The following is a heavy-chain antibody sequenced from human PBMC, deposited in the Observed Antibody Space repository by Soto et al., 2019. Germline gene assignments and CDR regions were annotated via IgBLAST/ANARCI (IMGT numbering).Heavy chain of an antibody. Sequence: ASVKVSCKASCYTFTSYGISWVRQAPGQGLEWMGRISPYNGNTSYAQKLQGRVTMTTDTSTSTVYMELSSLRSEDTAVYYCARETAVAEGRGYWGQGTLVTVSS. CDR2: ISPYNGNT. J-gene: IGHJ4*02. CDR1: CYTFTSYG. V-gene: IGHV1-18*01. D-gene: IGHD6-19*01. CDR3: ARETAVAEGRGY.